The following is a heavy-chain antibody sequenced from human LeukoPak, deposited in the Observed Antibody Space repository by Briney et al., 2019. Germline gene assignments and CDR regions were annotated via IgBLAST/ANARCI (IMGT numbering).Heavy chain of an antibody. CDR2: IIPILGTA. V-gene: IGHV1-69*13. Sequence: SVKVSCKASGGTFSSYAISWVRQAPGQGLEWMGGIIPILGTANYAQKFQGRVTITADESTSTAYMELSSLRSEDTAVYYCARPRWGQWDAAFDIWGQGTMVTVSS. CDR1: GGTFSSYA. D-gene: IGHD1-26*01. J-gene: IGHJ3*02. CDR3: ARPRWGQWDAAFDI.